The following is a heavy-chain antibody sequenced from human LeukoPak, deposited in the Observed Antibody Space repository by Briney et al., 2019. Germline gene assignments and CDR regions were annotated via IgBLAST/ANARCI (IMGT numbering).Heavy chain of an antibody. Sequence: GASVKVSCKASGYTFNSYDINWVRQATGQGLEWMGWINPNSGNTGYAQKFQGRVTMTRSTSITTAYMELGGLTSDDTAVYYCARGTQYCTSASCYNFWGQGTLVTVSS. J-gene: IGHJ4*02. CDR2: INPNSGNT. D-gene: IGHD2-2*02. V-gene: IGHV1-8*02. CDR3: ARGTQYCTSASCYNF. CDR1: GYTFNSYD.